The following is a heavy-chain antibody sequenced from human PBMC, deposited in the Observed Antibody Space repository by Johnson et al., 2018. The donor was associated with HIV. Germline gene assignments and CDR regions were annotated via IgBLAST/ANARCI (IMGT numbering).Heavy chain of an antibody. D-gene: IGHD6-19*01. CDR2: ISYDGSNK. Sequence: QVQLVESGGGVVQPGRSLRLSCAASRFTFRNYAMHWVRQAPGKGLEGLAAISYDGSNKYYADSVKGRFTISRDNSKNTLYLQMNSLRGEDTAVYYCTRDSVAPDAFDIWGQGTIVTVSS. CDR1: RFTFRNYA. V-gene: IGHV3-30*04. CDR3: TRDSVAPDAFDI. J-gene: IGHJ3*02.